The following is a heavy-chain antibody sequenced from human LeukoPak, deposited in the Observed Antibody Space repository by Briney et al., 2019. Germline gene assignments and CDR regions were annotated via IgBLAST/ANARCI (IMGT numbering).Heavy chain of an antibody. Sequence: GGSLRLSCAASGFTFSDYYMSWIRQAPGKGLEWVSYISGSGSTIYYADSVKGRFTISRDNAKNSLYLQMNSLRAEDTAVYYCAGFPGWFGELGGHYYYYMDVWGKGTTVTISS. CDR2: ISGSGSTI. D-gene: IGHD3-10*01. V-gene: IGHV3-11*01. CDR1: GFTFSDYY. CDR3: AGFPGWFGELGGHYYYYMDV. J-gene: IGHJ6*03.